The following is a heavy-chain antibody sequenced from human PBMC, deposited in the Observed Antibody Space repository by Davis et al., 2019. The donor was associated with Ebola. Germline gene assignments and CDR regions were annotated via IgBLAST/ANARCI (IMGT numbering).Heavy chain of an antibody. CDR1: GGSISSGGYS. CDR2: IYHSGST. V-gene: IGHV4-30-2*01. Sequence: PSETLSLTCAVSGGSISSGGYSWSWIRQPPGKGLEWIGYIYHSGSTYYNPSLKSRVTISVDRSKNQFSLKLSSVTAADTAVYYCARNRGYSYGYSDYWGQGTLVTVSS. J-gene: IGHJ4*02. D-gene: IGHD5-18*01. CDR3: ARNRGYSYGYSDY.